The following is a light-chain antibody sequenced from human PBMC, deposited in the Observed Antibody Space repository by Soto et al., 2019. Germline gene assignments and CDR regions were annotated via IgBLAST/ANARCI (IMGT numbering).Light chain of an antibody. CDR2: KDS. J-gene: IGLJ7*01. Sequence: SYELTQPPSVSVSPGQTARITCSGDALPKQYAYWYQQKPGQAPVRVIYKDSERPSGITERFSGSSSGTTVTLTISGVQAEDEADYYCQSADSRNSYHVFGSGTQLTVL. V-gene: IGLV3-25*03. CDR1: ALPKQY. CDR3: QSADSRNSYHV.